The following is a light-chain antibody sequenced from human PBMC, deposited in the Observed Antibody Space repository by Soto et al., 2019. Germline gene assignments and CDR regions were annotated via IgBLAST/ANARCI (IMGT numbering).Light chain of an antibody. CDR3: QQFYSNSLT. CDR2: WAS. CDR1: QSLLYSSNNKNY. J-gene: IGKJ4*01. Sequence: DIVMTQSPDSLPVSLGERATINCKSSQSLLYSSNNKNYLAWYQQKAGQPPKLLIYWASARESGVPDRFSGSGSGTDFTLTISSLQAEDVAVYYCQQFYSNSLTFGGGTKVEIK. V-gene: IGKV4-1*01.